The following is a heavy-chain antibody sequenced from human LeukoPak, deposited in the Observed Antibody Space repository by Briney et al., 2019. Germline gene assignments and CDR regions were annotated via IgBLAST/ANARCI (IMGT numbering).Heavy chain of an antibody. CDR3: AELGITMIGGV. D-gene: IGHD3-10*02. V-gene: IGHV3-21*01. J-gene: IGHJ6*04. CDR2: ISSSSSYI. Sequence: PGGSLRLSCAASGFTFSSYSMNWVRQSPGKGLEWVSSISSSSSYIFYADSVKGRFTISRDNAKNSLYLQMNSLRAEDTAVYYCAELGITMIGGVWGKGTTVTISS. CDR1: GFTFSSYS.